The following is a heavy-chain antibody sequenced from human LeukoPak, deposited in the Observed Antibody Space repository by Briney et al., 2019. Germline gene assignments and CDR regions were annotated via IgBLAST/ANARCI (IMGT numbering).Heavy chain of an antibody. CDR1: GFTFSSYA. CDR2: ISGSGGST. J-gene: IGHJ4*02. V-gene: IGHV3-23*01. D-gene: IGHD3-3*01. CDR3: AKSPDYDFWSGPPPD. Sequence: PGGSLRLSCAASGFTFSSYAMSWVRQAPGKGLEWVSAISGSGGSTYYADSVKGRFTISSDNSKNTLYLQMNSLRAEDTAVYYCAKSPDYDFWSGPPPDWGQGTLVTVSS.